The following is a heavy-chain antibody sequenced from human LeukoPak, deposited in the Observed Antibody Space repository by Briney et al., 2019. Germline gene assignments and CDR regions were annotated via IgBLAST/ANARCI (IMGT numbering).Heavy chain of an antibody. CDR2: VSGGGEST. CDR3: AKDGRDYGDYSD. CDR1: GFTFNSFA. Sequence: GGSLRLSCAASGFTFNSFAMRWVRQAPGKGLEWVSLVSGGGESTYYAASVKGRFTLSRDNSKNTLYLQMNSLRAEDTAVYYCAKDGRDYGDYSDWGQGTLVTVSS. D-gene: IGHD4-17*01. V-gene: IGHV3-23*01. J-gene: IGHJ4*02.